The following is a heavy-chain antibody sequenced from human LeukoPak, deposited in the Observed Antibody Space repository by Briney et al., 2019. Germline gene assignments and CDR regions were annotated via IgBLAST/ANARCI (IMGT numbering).Heavy chain of an antibody. Sequence: GGSLRLSCAASGFTFSDYYMSWIRQAPGKGLEWLSYIRSSGSATYYADSVKGRFTISRDNAKNSLYLQMEGLSAEDTAVYYCARATSFAWHYFFDLWGQGTLVTVSS. CDR1: GFTFSDYY. CDR2: IRSSGSAT. D-gene: IGHD5-12*01. J-gene: IGHJ4*02. V-gene: IGHV3-11*01. CDR3: ARATSFAWHYFFDL.